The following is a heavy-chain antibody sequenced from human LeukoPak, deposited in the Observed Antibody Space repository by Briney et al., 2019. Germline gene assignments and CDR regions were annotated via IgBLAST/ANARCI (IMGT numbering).Heavy chain of an antibody. Sequence: GGSLRLSCAASGFTFSSYSMNWVRQAPGKGLEWVSSISSSSSYIYYADSVKGRFTISRDNAKNSLYLQMNSLRAEDTAVYYCARGPGYSYGYWFDPWGQGTLVTVSS. CDR3: ARGPGYSYGYWFDP. J-gene: IGHJ5*02. D-gene: IGHD5-18*01. CDR2: ISSSSSYI. V-gene: IGHV3-21*01. CDR1: GFTFSSYS.